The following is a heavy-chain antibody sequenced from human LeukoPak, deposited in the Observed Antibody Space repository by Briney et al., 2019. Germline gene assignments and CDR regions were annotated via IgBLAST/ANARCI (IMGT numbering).Heavy chain of an antibody. CDR3: AKAGGHSPYYALDV. CDR1: GFTLSSYW. J-gene: IGHJ6*02. Sequence: GGSLRLSCAASGFTLSSYWMHWVRQAPGKGLEWVSTICFSGGSTYYADSVKGRFSISRDNSNNTLYLQTSSLRAEDTAVYYWAKAGGHSPYYALDVWGQGTTVTVSS. V-gene: IGHV3-23*01. CDR2: ICFSGGST. D-gene: IGHD1-26*01.